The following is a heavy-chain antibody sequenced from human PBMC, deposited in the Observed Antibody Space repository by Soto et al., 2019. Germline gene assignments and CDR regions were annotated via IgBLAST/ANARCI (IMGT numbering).Heavy chain of an antibody. V-gene: IGHV1-2*04. Sequence: QVQLVQSGAEVKKPGASVKVSCKASGYTFTGYYMHWVRQAPGQGLEWMGWINPNSGGTNYAQKFQGWVTMTRDTSLSTAYRELRRLRSDDTAVYYCARETGYGSGSYYFDYWGQGTLVTVSS. D-gene: IGHD3-10*01. J-gene: IGHJ4*02. CDR1: GYTFTGYY. CDR3: ARETGYGSGSYYFDY. CDR2: INPNSGGT.